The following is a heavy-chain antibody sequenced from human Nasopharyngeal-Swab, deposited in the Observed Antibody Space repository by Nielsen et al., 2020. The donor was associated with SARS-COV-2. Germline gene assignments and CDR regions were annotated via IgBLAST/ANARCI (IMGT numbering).Heavy chain of an antibody. J-gene: IGHJ6*03. CDR2: ISSSSSYI. V-gene: IGHV3-21*01. Sequence: GESLKISCAASGFTFSSYSMNWVRQAPGKGLEWVSSISSSSSYIYYADSVKGRFTISRDNARNSLYLQMNSLRAEDTAVYYCARDGTRITMIVVESLDYMDVWGKGTTVTVSS. CDR1: GFTFSSYS. CDR3: ARDGTRITMIVVESLDYMDV. D-gene: IGHD3-22*01.